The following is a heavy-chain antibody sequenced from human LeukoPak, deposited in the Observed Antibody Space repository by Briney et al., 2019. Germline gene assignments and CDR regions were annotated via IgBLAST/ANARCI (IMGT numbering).Heavy chain of an antibody. CDR1: GGSISSNNW. CDR3: ARGEENFDY. D-gene: IGHD1-26*01. Sequence: SETLSLTCGVSGGSISSNNWWSWVRQPPGQGLEWIGEIYHSGSANYNPSLKSRVTISVDKSKNQLSLKLISVTAADTAVYYCARGEENFDYWGQGTLVTVSS. V-gene: IGHV4-4*02. CDR2: IYHSGSA. J-gene: IGHJ4*02.